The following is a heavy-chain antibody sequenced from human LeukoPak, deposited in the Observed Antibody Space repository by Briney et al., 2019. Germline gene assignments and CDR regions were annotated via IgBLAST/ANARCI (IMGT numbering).Heavy chain of an antibody. V-gene: IGHV1-2*02. CDR1: GYSFTGYY. CDR2: INPNSGGT. J-gene: IGHJ4*02. Sequence: ASVKVSCKASGYSFTGYYMHWVRQAPGQGLEWMGWINPNSGGTNYAQKFQGRVTMTRDTSISTVYMELSRLRSDDTAVYYCARDRSRYFDYWGREPWSPSPQ. CDR3: ARDRSRYFDY.